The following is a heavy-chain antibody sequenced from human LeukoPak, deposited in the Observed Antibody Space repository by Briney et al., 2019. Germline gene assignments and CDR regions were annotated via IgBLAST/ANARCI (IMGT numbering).Heavy chain of an antibody. CDR3: ARDSYYDSSGYYGY. Sequence: GGSLRLSCAASGLTFSDYYMSWIRQAPGKGLEWVSYISSSGSTIYYADSVKGRFTISRDNAKNSLYLQMNSLRAEDTAVYYCARDSYYDSSGYYGYWGQGTLVTVSS. J-gene: IGHJ4*02. D-gene: IGHD3-22*01. V-gene: IGHV3-11*01. CDR1: GLTFSDYY. CDR2: ISSSGSTI.